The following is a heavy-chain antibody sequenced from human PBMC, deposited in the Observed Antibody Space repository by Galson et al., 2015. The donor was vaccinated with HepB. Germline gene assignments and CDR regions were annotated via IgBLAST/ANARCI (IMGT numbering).Heavy chain of an antibody. J-gene: IGHJ6*03. Sequence: TNYGIHWVRQAPGKGLEWVAVIWYAGNSKQYADSVKGRFTISRDNSRNTVYLQMNTLRVEDTAVYYCVRDAKMDTGINYMDVWGKGTTVTVSS. CDR1: TNYG. V-gene: IGHV3-33*01. D-gene: IGHD5-18*01. CDR2: IWYAGNSK. CDR3: VRDAKMDTGINYMDV.